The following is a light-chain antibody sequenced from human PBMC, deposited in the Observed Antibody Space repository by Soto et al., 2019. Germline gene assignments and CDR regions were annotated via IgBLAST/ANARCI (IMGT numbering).Light chain of an antibody. CDR1: QSVNSN. Sequence: EIVLTQSPGTLSVSPGERATLSCRASQSVNSNFAWYQQKPGQAPSLLIYGASTRSTGIPARFSGSGSGTEFTLTISRLEPEDFAVYYCQQYGSLPRTFGQGTTGDIK. CDR3: QQYGSLPRT. J-gene: IGKJ1*01. V-gene: IGKV3-15*01. CDR2: GAS.